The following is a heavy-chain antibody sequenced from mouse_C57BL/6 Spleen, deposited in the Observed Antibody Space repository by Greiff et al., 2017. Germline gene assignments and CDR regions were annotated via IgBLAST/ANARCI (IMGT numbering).Heavy chain of an antibody. Sequence: EVQLQESGPGMVKPSQSLSLTCTVTGYSITSCYDSHWLRHFPGNKLEWMAYISYSGSTNYNPSLKSRISITHDTSKNHFFLKLSSVTTEDTATYYCARGGSSPFDYWGQGTTLTVSS. J-gene: IGHJ2*01. V-gene: IGHV3-1*01. CDR2: ISYSGST. D-gene: IGHD1-1*01. CDR1: GYSITSCYD. CDR3: ARGGSSPFDY.